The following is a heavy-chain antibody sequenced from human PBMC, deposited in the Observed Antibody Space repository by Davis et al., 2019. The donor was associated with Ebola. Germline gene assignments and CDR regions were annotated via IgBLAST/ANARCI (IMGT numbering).Heavy chain of an antibody. CDR3: TTARYCSRTSCNNGVDLFDR. V-gene: IGHV3-15*01. J-gene: IGHJ5*02. D-gene: IGHD2-2*02. Sequence: GESLKISCAASGFTFNKAWMSWVRQAPGKGLEWVGHIKTKSDGGTTDYAAPVKGRFTISRDDSKNTLFLQMTSLKTDDTAVYYCTTARYCSRTSCNNGVDLFDRWGQGSLVTVSS. CDR2: IKTKSDGGTT. CDR1: GFTFNKAW.